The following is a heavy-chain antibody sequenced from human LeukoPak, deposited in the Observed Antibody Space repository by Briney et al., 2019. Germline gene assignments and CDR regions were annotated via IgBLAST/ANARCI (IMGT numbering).Heavy chain of an antibody. V-gene: IGHV4-34*01. Sequence: SETLSLTCAVYGGSFSGYYWSWIRQPRGKGLEWIGEINHSGSTNYNPSLKSRVTISVDTSKNQFSLKLSSVTAADTAVYYCASWYPGSDYWGQGTLVTVSS. CDR2: INHSGST. D-gene: IGHD1-14*01. CDR1: GGSFSGYY. J-gene: IGHJ4*02. CDR3: ASWYPGSDY.